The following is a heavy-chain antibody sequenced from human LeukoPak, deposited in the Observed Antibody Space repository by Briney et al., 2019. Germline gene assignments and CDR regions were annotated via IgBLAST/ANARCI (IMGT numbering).Heavy chain of an antibody. Sequence: GGSLRLSCSASGFKFSTYWMSWVRQAPGKGLEWVAIIKQDGTEKYYVDSVKGRFTISRDNAKNSLFLQMNSLRVEDTAVYYCASTDYYGSGSPLWGQGTLVTVSS. D-gene: IGHD3-10*01. J-gene: IGHJ4*02. CDR1: GFKFSTYW. CDR2: IKQDGTEK. V-gene: IGHV3-7*01. CDR3: ASTDYYGSGSPL.